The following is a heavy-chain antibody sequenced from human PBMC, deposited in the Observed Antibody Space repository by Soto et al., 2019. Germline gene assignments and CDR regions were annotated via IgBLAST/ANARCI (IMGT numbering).Heavy chain of an antibody. CDR2: ISGSGGST. J-gene: IGHJ6*02. D-gene: IGHD3-9*01. CDR3: ARDWTYYDILTGYSHYYGMDV. Sequence: GGSLRLSCAASGFTFSSYAMSWVRQAPGKGLEWVSAISGSGGSTYYADSVKGRFTISRDNSKNTLYLQMNSLRAEDTAVYYCARDWTYYDILTGYSHYYGMDVWGQGTTVTVSS. CDR1: GFTFSSYA. V-gene: IGHV3-23*01.